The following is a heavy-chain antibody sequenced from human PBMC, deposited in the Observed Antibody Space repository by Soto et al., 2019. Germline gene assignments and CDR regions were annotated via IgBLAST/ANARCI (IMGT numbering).Heavy chain of an antibody. D-gene: IGHD3-22*01. CDR2: IYYSGST. J-gene: IGHJ5*02. CDR1: GGSISSSSYY. Sequence: PSETLSLTCTVSGGSISSSSYYWGWIRQPPGKGLEWIGSIYYSGSTYYNPSLKSRVTISVDTSKNQFSLKLSSVTAADTAVYYCARHYGITMIVVVIEWFDPWGQGTMVNVYS. V-gene: IGHV4-39*01. CDR3: ARHYGITMIVVVIEWFDP.